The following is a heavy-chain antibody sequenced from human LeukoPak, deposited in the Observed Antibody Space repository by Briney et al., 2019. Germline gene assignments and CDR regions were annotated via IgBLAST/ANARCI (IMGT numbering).Heavy chain of an antibody. CDR1: GGTFSSYA. V-gene: IGHV1-69*13. D-gene: IGHD3-22*01. CDR2: IIPIFGTA. J-gene: IGHJ1*01. CDR3: ARMTYYYDSSLGYFQH. Sequence: ASVKVSCKASGGTFSSYAISWVRQAPGQGLEWMGGIIPIFGTANYAQKFQGRVTITADESTSTAYMELSSLRSEDTAVYYCARMTYYYDSSLGYFQHWGQGTLVPVSS.